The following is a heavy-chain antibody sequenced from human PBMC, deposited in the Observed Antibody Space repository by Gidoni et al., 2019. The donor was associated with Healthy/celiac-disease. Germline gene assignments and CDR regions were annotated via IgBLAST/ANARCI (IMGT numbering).Heavy chain of an antibody. J-gene: IGHJ5*02. CDR2: IKPDGSEK. CDR3: AREGAMA. V-gene: IGHV3-7*01. CDR1: GFNFSSYW. D-gene: IGHD5-18*01. Sequence: EVQLVESGGGLVQPGGSLRLSCAASGFNFSSYWMCWVRQAPGKGLEWVSNIKPDGSEKYYVDSVKCRFTISRDNAKNSLYLQMNSLRAEDTAVYYCAREGAMAWGQGTLVTVSS.